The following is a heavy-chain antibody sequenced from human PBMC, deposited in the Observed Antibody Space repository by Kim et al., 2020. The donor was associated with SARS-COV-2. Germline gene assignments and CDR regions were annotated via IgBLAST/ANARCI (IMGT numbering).Heavy chain of an antibody. CDR3: ARRVGGPKSHVDH. J-gene: IGHJ4*02. CDR2: VYRSGST. CDR1: GGSIRDGDFY. V-gene: IGHV4-30-4*01. D-gene: IGHD3-10*01. Sequence: SETLSLTCSVSGGSIRDGDFYWTWIRQAPGEGLEWIGYVYRSGSTYYNPSLKSRVLISIDTYKNEFSLEVKSVTAADTAVYYCARRVGGPKSHVDHWGQGTLVGVSP.